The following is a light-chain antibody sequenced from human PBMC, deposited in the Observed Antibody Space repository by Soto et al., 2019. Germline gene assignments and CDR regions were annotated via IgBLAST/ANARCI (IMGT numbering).Light chain of an antibody. CDR2: WAS. CDR1: QSVLYSSNNKNY. Sequence: DIVMTQSPDSLAVSLGERATINCKSSQSVLYSSNNKNYLAWYQQKPGQPPKLLIYWASTRESGVPDRFSGSGSGTDFTLTISRLQAEDVAVYYCQQYYSTQWTFGQGTKV. CDR3: QQYYSTQWT. J-gene: IGKJ1*01. V-gene: IGKV4-1*01.